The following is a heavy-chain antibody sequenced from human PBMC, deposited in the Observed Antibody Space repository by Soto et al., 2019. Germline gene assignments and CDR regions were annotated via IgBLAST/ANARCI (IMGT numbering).Heavy chain of an antibody. CDR1: GFTFSSYS. J-gene: IGHJ4*02. CDR2: ISSSSSTI. Sequence: PGGSLRLSCAASGFTFSSYSMNWVRQAPGKGLEWVSYISSSSSTIYYADSVKGRFTISRDNAKNSLYLQMNSLRDEDTAVYYCARDPTIVGATTGIDYWGQGTLVTVSS. V-gene: IGHV3-48*02. CDR3: ARDPTIVGATTGIDY. D-gene: IGHD1-26*01.